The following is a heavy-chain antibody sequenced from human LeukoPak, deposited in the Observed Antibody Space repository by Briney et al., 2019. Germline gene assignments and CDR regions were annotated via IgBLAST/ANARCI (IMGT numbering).Heavy chain of an antibody. D-gene: IGHD3-3*01. CDR1: GFTFSRYS. CDR3: ARVGYSDFWSGYYWDY. V-gene: IGHV3-48*01. J-gene: IGHJ4*02. Sequence: GASLRLSCAASGFTFSRYSMNWVRQAPGKGLEWISYISSSGTTIYYADSVQGRFIISRDNARNSLYLQMNSLRAEDTAVYYCARVGYSDFWSGYYWDYWGRGTLATVSS. CDR2: ISSSGTTI.